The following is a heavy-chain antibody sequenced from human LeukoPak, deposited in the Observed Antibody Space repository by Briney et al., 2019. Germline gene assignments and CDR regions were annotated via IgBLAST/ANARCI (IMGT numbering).Heavy chain of an antibody. J-gene: IGHJ6*03. D-gene: IGHD1-14*01. CDR1: GYTFTGYY. V-gene: IGHV1-2*02. Sequence: GATVKVSCKASGYTFTGYYMHWVRQAPGQGLEWMGWINPNSGGTNYAQKFQGRVTMTRDTSISTAYMELSRLRSDDTAVYYCARGRYPLYYYYMDVWGKGTTVTVSS. CDR2: INPNSGGT. CDR3: ARGRYPLYYYYMDV.